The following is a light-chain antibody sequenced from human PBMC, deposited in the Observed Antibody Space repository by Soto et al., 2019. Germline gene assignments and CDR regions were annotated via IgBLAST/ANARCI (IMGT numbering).Light chain of an antibody. CDR3: SSYAGSNIFV. J-gene: IGLJ1*01. Sequence: QSALTQPPSASGSPGQSVTISCTGTSSDVGGYNFVAWYQQHPGKAPKLMISEVSKRPSGAPDRFSGSKSGNTASLTVSGLQADDEADYYCSSYAGSNIFVFGTGTKLTVL. CDR2: EVS. CDR1: SSDVGGYNF. V-gene: IGLV2-8*01.